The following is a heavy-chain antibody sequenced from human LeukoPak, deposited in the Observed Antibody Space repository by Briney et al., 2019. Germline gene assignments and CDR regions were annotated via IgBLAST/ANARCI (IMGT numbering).Heavy chain of an antibody. J-gene: IGHJ5*02. CDR3: ARTPVSGRLLWFGESPTGFDP. CDR2: IYHSGST. D-gene: IGHD3-10*01. Sequence: SETLSLTCTVSGYSISSGYYWGWIRQPPGKGLEWIGEIYHSGSTNYNPSLKSRVTISVDKSKNQFSLKLSSVTAADTAVYYCARTPVSGRLLWFGESPTGFDPWGQGTLVTVSS. V-gene: IGHV4-38-2*02. CDR1: GYSISSGYY.